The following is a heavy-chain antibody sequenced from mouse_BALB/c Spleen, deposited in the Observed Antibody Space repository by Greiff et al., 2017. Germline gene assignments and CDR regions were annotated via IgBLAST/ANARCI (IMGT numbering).Heavy chain of an antibody. CDR3: ARGVYYGNYGGYFDV. Sequence: VHLVESGPGLVAPSQSLSITCTVSGFSLTSYGVHWVRQPPGKGLEWLGVIWAGGSTNYNSALMSRLSISKDNSKSQVFLKMNSLQTDDTAMYYCARGVYYGNYGGYFDVWGAGTTVTVSS. V-gene: IGHV2-9*02. CDR2: IWAGGST. J-gene: IGHJ1*01. CDR1: GFSLTSYG. D-gene: IGHD2-1*01.